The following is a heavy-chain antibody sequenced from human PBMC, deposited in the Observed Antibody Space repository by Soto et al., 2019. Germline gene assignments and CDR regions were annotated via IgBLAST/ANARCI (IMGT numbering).Heavy chain of an antibody. Sequence: GGSLRLSCAASGFTFSSYAMSWVRQAPGKGLEWVSAISGSGGSTYYADSVKGRFTISRDNSKNTLYLQMNSLRAEDTAVYYCAKDSHDLAAAGPFDYWGQGTLVTAPQ. V-gene: IGHV3-23*01. CDR3: AKDSHDLAAAGPFDY. CDR2: ISGSGGST. CDR1: GFTFSSYA. D-gene: IGHD6-13*01. J-gene: IGHJ4*02.